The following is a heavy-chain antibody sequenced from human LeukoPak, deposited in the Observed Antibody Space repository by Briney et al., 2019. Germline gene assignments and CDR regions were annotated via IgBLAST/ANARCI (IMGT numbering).Heavy chain of an antibody. CDR3: ARAPITSPFYFDY. J-gene: IGHJ4*02. CDR1: EFAFDEHG. Sequence: GGSLRLSCTASEFAFDEHGMSWVRQVPGRGLEWVSGINWSGGSTGYADTLRGRFTISRDNAKNSLYLQMDSLRAEDTALYYCARAPITSPFYFDYWGQGTLVTVSS. D-gene: IGHD2-2*01. CDR2: INWSGGST. V-gene: IGHV3-20*04.